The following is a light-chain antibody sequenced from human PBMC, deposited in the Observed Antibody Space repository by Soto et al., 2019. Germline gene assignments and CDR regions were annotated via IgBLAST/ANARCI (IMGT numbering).Light chain of an antibody. CDR3: QQSSNNPT. CDR2: AAS. V-gene: IGKV1-39*01. CDR1: QSIGRH. J-gene: IGKJ5*01. Sequence: DIQMTQSPSTLSASVGDRVTITCRASQSIGRHLNWYQHKPGKAPKLLIYAASSLQSGVPSRFSGSGSATDFTLTIRSLQPEDFAIYYCQQSSNNPTLGQGTRLEIK.